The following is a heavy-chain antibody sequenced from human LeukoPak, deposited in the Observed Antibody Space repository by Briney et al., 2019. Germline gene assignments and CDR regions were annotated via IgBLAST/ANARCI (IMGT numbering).Heavy chain of an antibody. D-gene: IGHD5-24*01. V-gene: IGHV4-38-2*02. J-gene: IGHJ4*02. Sequence: SETLSLTCTVSGYSISTGYYWGWIRQPPGKGLEWIASMYHSGSTYYNPSLKSRVTISVDTSKNQFSLKLSSVTAADTAVYYCARDGEMATIENYFDYWGQGTLVTVSS. CDR2: MYHSGST. CDR1: GYSISTGYY. CDR3: ARDGEMATIENYFDY.